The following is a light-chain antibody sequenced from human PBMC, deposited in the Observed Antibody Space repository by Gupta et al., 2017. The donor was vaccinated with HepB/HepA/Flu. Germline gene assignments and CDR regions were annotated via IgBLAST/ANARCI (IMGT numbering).Light chain of an antibody. CDR1: QGIRSD. CDR3: KQIKTFPIT. CDR2: VAS. V-gene: IGKV1-9*01. J-gene: IGKJ5*01. Sequence: DIQLTESLSFLSASVGDRVTITYRASQGIRSDLAWYQQKPGKAPKLLLYVASTLQSGVPSRVSGSGSGTEFTLTISSLQPEDFASYYCKQIKTFPITLGEGTRLEIK.